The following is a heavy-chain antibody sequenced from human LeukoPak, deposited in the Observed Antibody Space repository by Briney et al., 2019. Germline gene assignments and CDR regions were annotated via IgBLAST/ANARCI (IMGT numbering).Heavy chain of an antibody. CDR3: ARATSGYWQKGTDY. CDR1: GASISRSTYY. D-gene: IGHD3-22*01. CDR2: VFHTGTA. V-gene: IGHV4-39*01. J-gene: IGHJ4*02. Sequence: PSETLSLTCSVSGASISRSTYYWGWIRQPPGKGLEWIGSVFHTGTAYYNPSLRSRVTISVDTSKNQFSLKLSSVTAADTAVYYCARATSGYWQKGTDYWGQGTLVTVSS.